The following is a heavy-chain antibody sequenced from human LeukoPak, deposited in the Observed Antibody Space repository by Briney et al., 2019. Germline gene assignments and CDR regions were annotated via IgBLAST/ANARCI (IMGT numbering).Heavy chain of an antibody. J-gene: IGHJ5*02. V-gene: IGHV3-11*01. D-gene: IGHD5-18*01. Sequence: GRSLRLSCAASGFTFSDYYMSWIRQAPGKGLEWVSYISSSGSTIYYADSVKGRFTISRDNAKNSLYLQMNSLRAEDTAVYYCAREADTAYNWFDPWGQGTLVTVSS. CDR2: ISSSGSTI. CDR1: GFTFSDYY. CDR3: AREADTAYNWFDP.